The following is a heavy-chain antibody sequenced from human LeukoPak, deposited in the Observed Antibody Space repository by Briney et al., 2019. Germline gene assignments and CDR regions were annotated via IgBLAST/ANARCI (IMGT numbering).Heavy chain of an antibody. V-gene: IGHV3-53*01. CDR2: IYTGGST. CDR3: ARELGTREAFEI. Sequence: GGSLRLSCAASGFTVTNNYMSWARQARGKGLEWVSVIYTGGSTYYADSVRGRFTISRDNSKNTLYLQMNSLRAEDTAVYYCARELGTREAFEIWGQGTLVTVSS. CDR1: GFTVTNNY. D-gene: IGHD1-26*01. J-gene: IGHJ3*02.